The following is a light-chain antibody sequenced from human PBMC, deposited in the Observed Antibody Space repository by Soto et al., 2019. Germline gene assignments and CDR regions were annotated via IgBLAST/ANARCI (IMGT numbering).Light chain of an antibody. J-gene: IGKJ2*01. V-gene: IGKV3-20*01. Sequence: EIVLTQSAGSLSLSLGERATLSCRASQSVSSNYVAWYQQKPGQAPSLLIYGTSNRATGIPDRFSGSGSGTDFSLTISRLEPEDFAVYYCQHYGSSPPDTFGQGTKLEIK. CDR2: GTS. CDR3: QHYGSSPPDT. CDR1: QSVSSNY.